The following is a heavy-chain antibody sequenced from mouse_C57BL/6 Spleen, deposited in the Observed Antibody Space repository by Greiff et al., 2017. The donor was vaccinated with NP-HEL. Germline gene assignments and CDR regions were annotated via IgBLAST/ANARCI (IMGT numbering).Heavy chain of an antibody. CDR3: AREGTGTRDYAMDY. CDR2: INPNYGTT. V-gene: IGHV1-39*01. J-gene: IGHJ4*01. Sequence: EVQLQESGPELVKPGASVKISCKASGYSFTDYNMNWVKQSNGKSLEWIGVINPNYGTTSYNQKFKGKATLTVDQSSSTAYMQLNSLTSEDSAVYYCAREGTGTRDYAMDYWGQGTSVTVSS. CDR1: GYSFTDYN. D-gene: IGHD4-1*01.